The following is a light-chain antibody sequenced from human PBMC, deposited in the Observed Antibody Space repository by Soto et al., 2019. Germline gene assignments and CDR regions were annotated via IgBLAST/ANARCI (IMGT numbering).Light chain of an antibody. CDR2: DAS. J-gene: IGKJ1*01. CDR3: QHSGDFRWT. V-gene: IGKV3D-20*01. Sequence: EIVLTQSPATLSLSPGERATLSCAASQSISVNYLAWYQRRPGLAPRLLIYDASNRATGIPDRFSGSGSGTDFTLTISRLEPEDFAVYYCQHSGDFRWTFGLGTKVEVK. CDR1: QSISVNY.